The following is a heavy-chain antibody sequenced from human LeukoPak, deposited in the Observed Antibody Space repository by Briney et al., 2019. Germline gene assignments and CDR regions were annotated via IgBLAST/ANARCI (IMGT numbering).Heavy chain of an antibody. CDR3: ARLRGAPTRDYFHY. CDR2: IWYDGSNK. CDR1: GFTFSDYG. Sequence: GGSLRLSCAASGFTFSDYGMHWVRQAPGKGLEWVAVIWYDGSNKYYADSVKGRFTISRDNSKNTLYLQMNSLRAEDTAVYYCARLRGAPTRDYFHYWGQGTLVTVSP. V-gene: IGHV3-33*01. J-gene: IGHJ4*02. D-gene: IGHD1-26*01.